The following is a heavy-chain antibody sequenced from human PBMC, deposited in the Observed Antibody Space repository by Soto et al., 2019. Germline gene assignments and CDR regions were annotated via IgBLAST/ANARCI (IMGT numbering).Heavy chain of an antibody. V-gene: IGHV3-30-3*01. CDR2: ISYDGSNK. Sequence: QVQLVESGGGVVQPGRSLRLSCAASGFTFSSYAMHWVRQAPGKGLEWVAVISYDGSNKYYADSVKGRFTISRDNSKNTLYLQMNSLRAEDTAVYYCAREEYGDFGRNYYYYYGMDVWGQGTMVTVSS. CDR3: AREEYGDFGRNYYYYYGMDV. CDR1: GFTFSSYA. D-gene: IGHD4-17*01. J-gene: IGHJ6*02.